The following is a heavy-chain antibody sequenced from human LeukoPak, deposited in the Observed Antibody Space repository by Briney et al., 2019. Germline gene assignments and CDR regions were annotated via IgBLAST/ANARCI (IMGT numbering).Heavy chain of an antibody. V-gene: IGHV3-30*04. CDR2: ISYDGSNK. CDR3: AGDPAGIAAAVFDY. D-gene: IGHD6-13*01. Sequence: GGSLRLSCAASGFTFSSYAMHWVRQAPGKGLEWVAVISYDGSNKYYADSVKGRFTISRDNSKNTLYLQMNSLRAEDTAVYYCAGDPAGIAAAVFDYWGQGTLVTVSS. CDR1: GFTFSSYA. J-gene: IGHJ4*02.